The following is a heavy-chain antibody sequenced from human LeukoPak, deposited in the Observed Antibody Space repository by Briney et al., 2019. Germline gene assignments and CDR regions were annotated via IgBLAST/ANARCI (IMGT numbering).Heavy chain of an antibody. CDR1: GFTFSIYA. CDR2: ISGCGGHT. V-gene: IGHV3-23*01. CDR3: AKDLSGSHVSEYFDY. D-gene: IGHD6-25*01. J-gene: IGHJ4*02. Sequence: GGSLRLSCTASGFTFSIYAMNWVRQAPGKGLQWVAAISGCGGHTYYPDSLKGRFRISRDNSKNTLYLQMNSLRAEDTAVYYCAKDLSGSHVSEYFDYWGQGTLVTVSS.